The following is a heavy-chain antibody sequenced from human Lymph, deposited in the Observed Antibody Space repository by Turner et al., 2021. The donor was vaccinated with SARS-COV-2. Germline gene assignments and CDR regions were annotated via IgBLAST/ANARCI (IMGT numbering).Heavy chain of an antibody. CDR1: GYTFPGYY. CDR2: INPDSGGT. V-gene: IGHV1-2*02. J-gene: IGHJ3*01. Sequence: QVQLVQSGAEVKEPGASVKVSCKASGYTFPGYYMHWVRQAPGQGLEWMGWINPDSGGTNYAQNFQDRVTMTRDTSISTAYMELSRLRSDDTAVYYCARGGLYYYDSSAYYGDAFDFWGQGTMVTVSS. CDR3: ARGGLYYYDSSAYYGDAFDF. D-gene: IGHD3-22*01.